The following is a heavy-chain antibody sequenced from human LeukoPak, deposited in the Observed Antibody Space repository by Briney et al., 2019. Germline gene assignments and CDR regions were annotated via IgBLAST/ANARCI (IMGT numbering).Heavy chain of an antibody. CDR1: GGSISSSNW. CDR2: IYHSGST. CDR3: ARAYASPVYGSGSYYMDY. D-gene: IGHD3-10*01. V-gene: IGHV4-4*02. J-gene: IGHJ4*02. Sequence: PSETLSLTCAVSGGSISSSNWWSWVRQPPGKGLEWIGEIYHSGSTNYNPSLKSRVTISVDTSKNQFSLKLSSVTAADTAVYYCARAYASPVYGSGSYYMDYWGQGTLVTVSS.